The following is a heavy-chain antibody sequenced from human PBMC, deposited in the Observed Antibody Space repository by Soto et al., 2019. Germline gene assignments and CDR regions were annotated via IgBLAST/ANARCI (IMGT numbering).Heavy chain of an antibody. D-gene: IGHD5-18*01. CDR2: INHSGST. Sequence: QVQLQQWGAGLLKPSETLSLTCAVYGGSFSGYYWSWIRQPPGKGLEWIGEINHSGSTNYNPSLKSRVTISVDTSKNQFSLKLSSVTAADTAVYYCARGDVDTAMVTDRIDYWGQGTLVTVSS. CDR3: ARGDVDTAMVTDRIDY. J-gene: IGHJ4*02. V-gene: IGHV4-34*01. CDR1: GGSFSGYY.